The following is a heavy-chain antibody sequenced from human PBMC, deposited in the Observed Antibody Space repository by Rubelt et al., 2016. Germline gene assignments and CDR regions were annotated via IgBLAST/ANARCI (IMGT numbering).Heavy chain of an antibody. CDR1: GFTFRSYW. CDR3: ARDRCRANTDMTHFDY. Sequence: GGGLVQPGGSLRLSCDASGFTFRSYWMHWARQAPGKGLVWVSRINSDGSSTDYADSVKGRFTISRHNAKNTLYLQMNSLSAEDTAVSYCARDRCRANTDMTHFDYWGQGTLVTVSS. J-gene: IGHJ4*02. CDR2: INSDGSST. V-gene: IGHV3-74*01. D-gene: IGHD5-18*01.